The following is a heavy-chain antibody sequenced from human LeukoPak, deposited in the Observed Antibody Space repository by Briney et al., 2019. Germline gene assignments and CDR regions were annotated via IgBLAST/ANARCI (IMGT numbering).Heavy chain of an antibody. Sequence: GRTLRLSCAASGVTFSRYTMNWVRQATGKGREWVSVFSSSGSTHYADSVKGRFTISRDNSKNTLYLQMSSLRAEDTAVYYCAKDGLDGRGYYYFDYWGQGTLVTVSS. V-gene: IGHV3-23*01. CDR2: FSSSGST. J-gene: IGHJ4*02. CDR1: GVTFSRYT. D-gene: IGHD3-22*01. CDR3: AKDGLDGRGYYYFDY.